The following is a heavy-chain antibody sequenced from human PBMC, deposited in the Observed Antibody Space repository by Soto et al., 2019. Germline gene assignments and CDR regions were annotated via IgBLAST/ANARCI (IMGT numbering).Heavy chain of an antibody. J-gene: IGHJ4*02. D-gene: IGHD6-13*01. V-gene: IGHV4-31*03. CDR3: AREIAAAGNDRDHRGDY. CDR1: GGSISSGGYY. CDR2: IYYSGST. Sequence: QVQLQESGPGLVKPSQTLSLTCTVSGGSISSGGYYWSWIRQHPGKGLEWIGYIYYSGSTYYNPSLRSRVTIAVDTSKNQFSRKLSSVTAADTAVYYCAREIAAAGNDRDHRGDYWGQGTLVTVSS.